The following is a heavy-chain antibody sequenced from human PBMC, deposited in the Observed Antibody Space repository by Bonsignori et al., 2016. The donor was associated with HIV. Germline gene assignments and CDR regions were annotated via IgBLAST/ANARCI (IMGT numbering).Heavy chain of an antibody. Sequence: VRQAPGKGLEWVANINQDGSEKYHVDSLEGRFTISRDNAKNSVYLQMNSLRVEDTAVYYCAGGASFDHWGQGTLVTVSS. CDR2: INQDGSEK. D-gene: IGHD1-26*01. V-gene: IGHV3-7*03. J-gene: IGHJ4*02. CDR3: AGGASFDH.